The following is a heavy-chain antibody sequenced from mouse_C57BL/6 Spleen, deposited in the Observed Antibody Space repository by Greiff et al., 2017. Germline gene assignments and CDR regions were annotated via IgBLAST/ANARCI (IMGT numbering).Heavy chain of an antibody. V-gene: IGHV1-54*01. J-gene: IGHJ4*01. CDR3: ARDDPNFLVAMDY. CDR1: GYAFTNYL. Sequence: QVQLQQSGAELVRPGTSVKVSCKASGYAFTNYLIEWVKQRPGQGLEWIGVINPGSGGTNYNEKFKGKATLTADKSSSTAYMQLSSLTSEDSAVYFCARDDPNFLVAMDYWGQGTSVTVSS. CDR2: INPGSGGT. D-gene: IGHD4-1*01.